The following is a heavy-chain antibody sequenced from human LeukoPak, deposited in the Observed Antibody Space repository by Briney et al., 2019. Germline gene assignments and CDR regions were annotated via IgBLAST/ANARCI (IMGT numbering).Heavy chain of an antibody. CDR1: GYTFTVYA. V-gene: IGHV7-4-1*02. D-gene: IGHD3-3*01. CDR3: ARRGKSFDF. CDR2: ISTDTGNP. Sequence: GASVKVSCKNSGYTFTVYAINWVRQAPGQGLEWMGWISTDTGNPTYVQDFTGRFVFSLDTSVTTAYLQISSLKAEDTAVYYCARRGKSFDFWGQGTLVTVSS. J-gene: IGHJ4*02.